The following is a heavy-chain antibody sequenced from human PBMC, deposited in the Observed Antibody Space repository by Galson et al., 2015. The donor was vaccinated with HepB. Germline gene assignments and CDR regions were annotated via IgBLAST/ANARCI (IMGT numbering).Heavy chain of an antibody. Sequence: ETLSLSCTVAGGSISSYYWSWLRHPAGGGVGWIGYIYYSGSTNYNPSLKSRVTISVDTSKNQFSLKLSSVTAADTAVYYCARDYYDSSGYPVLDAFDIWGQGTMVTVSS. D-gene: IGHD3-22*01. CDR3: ARDYYDSSGYPVLDAFDI. J-gene: IGHJ3*02. V-gene: IGHV4-59*12. CDR2: IYYSGST. CDR1: GGSISSYY.